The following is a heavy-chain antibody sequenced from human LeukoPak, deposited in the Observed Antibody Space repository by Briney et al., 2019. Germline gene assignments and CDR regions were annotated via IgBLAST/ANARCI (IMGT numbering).Heavy chain of an antibody. CDR1: GYSISSGYY. Sequence: PSETLSLTCTVSGYSISSGYYWGWIRQPPGKGLEWIGSIYHSGSTYYNPSLKTRVTISVDTSKNQFSLKLSSVTAADTAVYYCAGGATVTPYYYYYYMDVWGKGTTVTVSS. D-gene: IGHD4-17*01. J-gene: IGHJ6*03. V-gene: IGHV4-38-2*02. CDR2: IYHSGST. CDR3: AGGATVTPYYYYYYMDV.